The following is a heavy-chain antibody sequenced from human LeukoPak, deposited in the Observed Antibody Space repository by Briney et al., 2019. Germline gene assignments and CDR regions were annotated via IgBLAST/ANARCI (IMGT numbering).Heavy chain of an antibody. CDR1: GYTFTNYG. CDR3: ARVTAVAGPTGY. D-gene: IGHD6-19*01. V-gene: IGHV1-18*01. CDR2: ISAYNGNT. J-gene: IGHJ4*02. Sequence: GASVKVSCKASGYTFTNYGISWVRQAPGQGVEGMGWISAYNGNTNYAQKAQGRVTMTTDTSTSTAYMELRSLRSDDTAVYYCARVTAVAGPTGYWGQGTLVTVSS.